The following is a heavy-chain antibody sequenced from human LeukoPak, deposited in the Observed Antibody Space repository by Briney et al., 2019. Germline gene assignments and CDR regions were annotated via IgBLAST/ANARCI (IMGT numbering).Heavy chain of an antibody. CDR2: IYYSGIT. V-gene: IGHV4-39*01. CDR1: GGSISSSGYY. D-gene: IGHD3-9*01. J-gene: IGHJ3*02. Sequence: PSETLSLTCTVSGGSISSSGYYWGWIRQSPGEGLEWIGNIYYSGITYYNPSLKSRVTISVDTSKNQFSLKLSSVTAADTAVYYCARRAPARSGYAFDIWGRGTMVTVSS. CDR3: ARRAPARSGYAFDI.